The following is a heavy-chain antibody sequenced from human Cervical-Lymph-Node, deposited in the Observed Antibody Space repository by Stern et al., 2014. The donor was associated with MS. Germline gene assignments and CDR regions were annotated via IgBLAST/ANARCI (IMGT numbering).Heavy chain of an antibody. CDR1: GGTFSDYG. J-gene: IGHJ6*02. V-gene: IGHV1-69*06. Sequence: QVQLVQSGAKVKNPGSSVKVACMASGGTFSDYGVSWVRQAPGQGLDWMGGSIPIFGTTHYAQKFQGRVAITADNSMSTVYMELTGLTSADTAVYYCARDNDDNGMDVWGQGTTVTVSS. CDR2: SIPIFGTT. D-gene: IGHD1-1*01. CDR3: ARDNDDNGMDV.